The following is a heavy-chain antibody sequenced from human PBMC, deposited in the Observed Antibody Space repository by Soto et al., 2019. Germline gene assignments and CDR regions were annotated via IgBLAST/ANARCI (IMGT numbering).Heavy chain of an antibody. CDR2: IKSEADGGTT. J-gene: IGHJ4*02. CDR1: DFTFTNAW. V-gene: IGHV3-15*07. Sequence: EVQLVESGGGLVKPGGSLRLSCAASDFTFTNAWMNWVRQAPGKGLEWVGRIKSEADGGTTDYAAPVKGRFTISRDDSKNMLYLQMNSLKTEDTAVYYCTHIYRASAGGQGTLVTVSS. CDR3: THIYRASA. D-gene: IGHD6-6*01.